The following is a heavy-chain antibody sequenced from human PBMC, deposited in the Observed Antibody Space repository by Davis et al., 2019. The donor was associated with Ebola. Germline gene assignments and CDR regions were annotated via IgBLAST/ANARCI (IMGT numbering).Heavy chain of an antibody. CDR3: AKGPFVAFD. V-gene: IGHV4-4*02. Sequence: SETLSLTCAVSSGSISSDDWWSWVRQSPEKGLEWIGEISHSGSTDYNPSLQSRVTISVDTSKNAFSLKMTSVTAADTAMYYCAKGPFVAFDWGQGTQVTVSS. D-gene: IGHD3-3*02. CDR2: ISHSGST. CDR1: SGSISSDDW. J-gene: IGHJ4*02.